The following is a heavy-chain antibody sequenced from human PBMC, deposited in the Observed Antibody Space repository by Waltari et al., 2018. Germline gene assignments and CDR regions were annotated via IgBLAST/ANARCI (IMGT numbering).Heavy chain of an antibody. V-gene: IGHV3-33*01. CDR3: ARDPRAYATVTTSYFQH. D-gene: IGHD4-17*01. J-gene: IGHJ1*01. CDR1: GFTFSSYG. CDR2: IWYDGSNK. Sequence: QVQLVESGGGVVQPGRSLRLSCAASGFTFSSYGMHWVRQAPGKGLEWVAVIWYDGSNKYYADSVKGRFTISRDNSKNTLYLQMNSLRAEDTAVYYCARDPRAYATVTTSYFQHWGQGTLVTVSS.